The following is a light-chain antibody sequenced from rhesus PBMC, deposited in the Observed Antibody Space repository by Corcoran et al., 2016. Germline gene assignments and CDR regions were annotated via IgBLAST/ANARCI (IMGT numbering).Light chain of an antibody. CDR3: CSYRRGGTYI. CDR2: DVR. CDR1: NNDIGGYND. Sequence: QSALTQPPSVSKSLGQSVTLSCTGTNNDIGGYNDVSWYQLHPGTAPRLLIYDVRKRPSGVSDRFSGSKSGNTASLTISGLQAEDETDYYCCSYRRGGTYIFGAGTRLTVL. V-gene: IGLV2S9*01. J-gene: IGLJ1*01.